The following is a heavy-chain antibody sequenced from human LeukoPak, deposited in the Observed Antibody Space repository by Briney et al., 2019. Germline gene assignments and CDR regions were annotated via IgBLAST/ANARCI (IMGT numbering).Heavy chain of an antibody. D-gene: IGHD3-10*01. Sequence: ASVSVSCKASGYTFTGHYIHWMRQAPGQGLEWMGWINPDSGGTYSAQKFQGRVTMTRDTSTSTVYMELYSLRSDDTALYYCARDGHYPNAFDIWGRGTMVTVSS. J-gene: IGHJ3*02. CDR3: ARDGHYPNAFDI. CDR2: INPDSGGT. CDR1: GYTFTGHY. V-gene: IGHV1-2*02.